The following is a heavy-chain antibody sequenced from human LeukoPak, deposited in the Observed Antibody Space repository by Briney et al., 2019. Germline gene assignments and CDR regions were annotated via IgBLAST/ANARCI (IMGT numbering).Heavy chain of an antibody. CDR3: ARDGHDYGDYEPFDY. V-gene: IGHV4-34*01. CDR2: INHSGST. J-gene: IGHJ4*02. Sequence: SETLSLTCAVYGGSFSGYYWSWIRQPPGKGLEWIGEINHSGSTNYNPSLKSRVTISVDTSKNQFSLKLSSVTAADTAVYYCARDGHDYGDYEPFDYRGQGTLVTVSS. CDR1: GGSFSGYY. D-gene: IGHD4-17*01.